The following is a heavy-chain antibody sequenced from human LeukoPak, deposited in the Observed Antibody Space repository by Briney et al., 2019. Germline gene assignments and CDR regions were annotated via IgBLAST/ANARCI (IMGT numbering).Heavy chain of an antibody. Sequence: ASVKVSCKASGYTFTSYGISWVRQAPGQGLEWMGWISAYNGNTNYAQKLQGRVTMTTDTSTSTAYMELRSLRSDDTAVYYCARDWGFYCSSTSCYDHWFDPWGQGTLVTVSS. V-gene: IGHV1-18*01. CDR3: ARDWGFYCSSTSCYDHWFDP. CDR1: GYTFTSYG. CDR2: ISAYNGNT. J-gene: IGHJ5*02. D-gene: IGHD2-2*01.